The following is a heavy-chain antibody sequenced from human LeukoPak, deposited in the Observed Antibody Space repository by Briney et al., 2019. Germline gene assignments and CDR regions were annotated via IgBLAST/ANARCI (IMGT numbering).Heavy chain of an antibody. CDR1: GGSISSYY. J-gene: IGHJ4*02. CDR2: ISWNSGSI. Sequence: LSLTCTVSGGSISSYYWSWVRQAPGKGLEWVSGISWNSGSIGYADSVKGRFTISRDNAKNSLYLQMNSLRAEDMALYYCAKANTEYSSGYFDYWGQGTLVTVSS. CDR3: AKANTEYSSGYFDY. V-gene: IGHV3-9*03. D-gene: IGHD6-19*01.